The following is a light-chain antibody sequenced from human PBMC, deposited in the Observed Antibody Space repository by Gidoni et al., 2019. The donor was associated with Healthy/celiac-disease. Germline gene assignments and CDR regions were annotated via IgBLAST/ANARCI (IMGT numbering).Light chain of an antibody. J-gene: IGLJ2*01. Sequence: SYELTQPPSVSVSPGQTASITCSGDKLGDKYACWYQQKPGQSPVLVIYQDSKRPSGIPERFSGSNSGNTATLTMDEADYYCQAWDSSTVFGGGTKLTVL. V-gene: IGLV3-1*01. CDR3: QAWDSSTV. CDR1: KLGDKY. CDR2: QDS.